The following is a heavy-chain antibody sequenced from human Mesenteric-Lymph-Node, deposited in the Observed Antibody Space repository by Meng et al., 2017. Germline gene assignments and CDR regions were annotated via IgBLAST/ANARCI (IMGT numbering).Heavy chain of an antibody. D-gene: IGHD2-15*01. J-gene: IGHJ3*02. CDR3: ARESYCSGGSCLTGAFDI. V-gene: IGHV4-31*03. CDR1: GGSISSGGYY. Sequence: SETLSLTCTVSGGSISSGGYYWSWIRQHPGKGLEWIGYIYYSGSTYYNPSLKSRVTISVDTSKNQFSLKLSSVTAADTAVYYCARESYCSGGSCLTGAFDIWGQGTMVTAS. CDR2: IYYSGST.